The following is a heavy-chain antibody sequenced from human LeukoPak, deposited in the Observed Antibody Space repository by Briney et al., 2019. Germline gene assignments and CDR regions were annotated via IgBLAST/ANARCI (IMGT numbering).Heavy chain of an antibody. CDR2: IKQDGSEK. J-gene: IGHJ3*02. D-gene: IGHD3-10*01. Sequence: PGGSLRLSCEASGFSFSRYWMNWVRQVPGKGLEWVANIKQDGSEKYYVDSVKGRFTISRDNAKNSLYLQMNSLRAEDTAVYYCARNYGSGADAFDIWGQGTMVTVSS. V-gene: IGHV3-7*04. CDR1: GFSFSRYW. CDR3: ARNYGSGADAFDI.